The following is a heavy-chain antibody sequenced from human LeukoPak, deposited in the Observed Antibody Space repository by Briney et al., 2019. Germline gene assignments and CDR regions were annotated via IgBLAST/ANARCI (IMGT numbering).Heavy chain of an antibody. CDR1: GFTFSSYW. Sequence: GGSLRLSCAASGFTFSSYWMSWVRQAPGKGLEWVSAISGSGGSTYYADSVKGRFTISRDNSKNTLYLQMNSLRAEDTAVYYCAKDLGYSYGIFDYWGQGTLVTVSS. J-gene: IGHJ4*02. V-gene: IGHV3-23*01. D-gene: IGHD5-18*01. CDR3: AKDLGYSYGIFDY. CDR2: ISGSGGST.